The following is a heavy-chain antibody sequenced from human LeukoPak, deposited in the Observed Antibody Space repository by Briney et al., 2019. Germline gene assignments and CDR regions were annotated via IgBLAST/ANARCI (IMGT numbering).Heavy chain of an antibody. V-gene: IGHV1-2*02. J-gene: IGHJ4*02. D-gene: IGHD3-10*01. CDR1: GYTFTGYY. CDR3: ARVKARGQPTLAY. Sequence: ASVKVSCKASGYTFTGYYMHWVRQAPGQGLEWRGWINPNSGGTNYAQKFQGRVTMTRDTSISTAYMELTRLRSDDTGVYFCARVKARGQPTLAYWGQGTLVTVSS. CDR2: INPNSGGT.